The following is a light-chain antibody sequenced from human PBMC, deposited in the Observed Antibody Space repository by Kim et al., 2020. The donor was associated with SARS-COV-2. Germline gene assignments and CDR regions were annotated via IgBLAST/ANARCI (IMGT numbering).Light chain of an antibody. V-gene: IGKV3-20*01. J-gene: IGKJ2*03. CDR1: QIVSTTY. CDR2: SAS. CDR3: QHLDSSAPHYS. Sequence: EIVLTQSPATLSLSPGERATLSCRASQIVSTTYLAWYQQKLGHAPSLLIYSASSRATGIPDRFSGSGSGTDFTLTISILELEDFAVYFCQHLDSSAPHYSFGQGTKLEIK.